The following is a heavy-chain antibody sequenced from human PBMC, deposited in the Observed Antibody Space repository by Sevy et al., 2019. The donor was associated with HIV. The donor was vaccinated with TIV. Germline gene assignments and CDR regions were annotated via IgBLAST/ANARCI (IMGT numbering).Heavy chain of an antibody. D-gene: IGHD3-22*01. V-gene: IGHV4-61*01. CDR1: GGSVSSGSFY. J-gene: IGHJ4*02. CDR2: IFYSGST. CDR3: AVSYYYDRSGYYSFDY. Sequence: SETLSLTCTVSGGSVSSGSFYWSRIRQPPGKGLEWIGYIFYSGSTNYNPSLTSRVTISVDTSKNQFSLKLRSVTAADTAVYYCAVSYYYDRSGYYSFDYWGQGTLVTVSS.